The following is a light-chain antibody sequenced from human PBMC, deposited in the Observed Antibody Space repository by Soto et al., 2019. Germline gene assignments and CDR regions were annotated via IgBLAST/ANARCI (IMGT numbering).Light chain of an antibody. Sequence: DIQITHSPASVSASVVDRVTITCLSSEDISTWLAWYQQKPGKAPKLLIYAASSLQSGVPSRFSGSGSGTDYTLTISSLQPEDFATYYCQHADSFPLITFGQGTRLEIK. V-gene: IGKV1-12*01. CDR2: AAS. J-gene: IGKJ5*01. CDR1: EDISTW. CDR3: QHADSFPLIT.